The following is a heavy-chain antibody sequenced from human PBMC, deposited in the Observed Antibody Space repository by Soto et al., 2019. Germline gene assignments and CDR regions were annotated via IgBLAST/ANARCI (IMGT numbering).Heavy chain of an antibody. CDR3: AKDVNYDVLAGYYYY. D-gene: IGHD3-9*01. V-gene: IGHV3-23*01. CDR2: IRGRGATT. Sequence: EVQLLESGGGLVQPGGSLRLSCAASDFTLSSYGMTWVRQPPGKGLEWVSTIRGRGATTYYADSVKGRFTISRDDSKNTLYLQMNSLRVGDTAVYFCAKDVNYDVLAGYYYYWGQGTRVTVSS. J-gene: IGHJ4*02. CDR1: DFTLSSYG.